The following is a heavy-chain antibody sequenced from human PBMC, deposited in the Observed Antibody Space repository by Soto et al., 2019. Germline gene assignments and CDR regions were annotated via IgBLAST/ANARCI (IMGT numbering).Heavy chain of an antibody. V-gene: IGHV1-69*01. CDR2: IIPIFGTA. CDR1: GGTFSSYA. CDR3: CYSGYDLNWFDP. Sequence: QVQLVQSGAEVKKPGSSVKVSCKASGGTFSSYAISWVRQAPGQGLEWMGGIIPIFGTANYAQKFQGRVTITADESTSTAYVELSSRRSEDTAVYYCCYSGYDLNWFDPWGQGTLVTVSS. D-gene: IGHD5-12*01. J-gene: IGHJ5*02.